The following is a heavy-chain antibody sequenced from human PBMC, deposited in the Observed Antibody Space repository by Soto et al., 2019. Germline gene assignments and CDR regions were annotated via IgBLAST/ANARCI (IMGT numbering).Heavy chain of an antibody. D-gene: IGHD3-10*01. V-gene: IGHV1-46*03. J-gene: IGHJ4*02. Sequence: QVQLVQSGAEVKKPGASVKVSCKASGYTFTDYYMHWVRQAPGQGLEWMGIIDASGGSTTYAQKFQGRATXTXDXXTSTVYIELSRLRSEDTAVYYCGRDTRGSGSRFDYWGQGTLVTVSS. CDR3: GRDTRGSGSRFDY. CDR1: GYTFTDYY. CDR2: IDASGGST.